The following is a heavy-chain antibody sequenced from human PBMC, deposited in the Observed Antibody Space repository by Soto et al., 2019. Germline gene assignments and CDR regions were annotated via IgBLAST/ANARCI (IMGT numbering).Heavy chain of an antibody. CDR3: ARVWFGESSWFDP. V-gene: IGHV4-30-2*01. D-gene: IGHD3-10*01. CDR1: GGSISSGGYS. J-gene: IGHJ5*02. CDR2: IYHSGST. Sequence: SETRSLTCAVSGGSISSGGYSWSWIRQPPGKGLEWIGYIYHSGSTYYNPSLKSRVTISVDRSKNQFSLNLSSVTAADTAVYYCARVWFGESSWFDPWGQGTLVTASS.